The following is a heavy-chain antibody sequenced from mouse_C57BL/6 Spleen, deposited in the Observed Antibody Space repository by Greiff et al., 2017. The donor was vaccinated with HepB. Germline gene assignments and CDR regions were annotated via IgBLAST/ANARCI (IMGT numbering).Heavy chain of an antibody. V-gene: IGHV1-69*01. CDR3: ARGNDGYLFAY. CDR1: GYTFTSYW. CDR2: IDPSDSYT. Sequence: QVQLQQPGAELVMPGASVKLSCKASGYTFTSYWMHWVKQRPGQGLEWIGEIDPSDSYTNYNQKFKGKSTLTVDKSSSTAYMQLSSLTSEDSAVYYCARGNDGYLFAYWGQGTLVTVSA. D-gene: IGHD2-3*01. J-gene: IGHJ3*01.